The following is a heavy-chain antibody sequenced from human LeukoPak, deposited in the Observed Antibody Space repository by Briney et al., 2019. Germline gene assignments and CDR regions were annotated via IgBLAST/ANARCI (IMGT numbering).Heavy chain of an antibody. CDR1: GGSISSGGYY. CDR2: IHHGGST. J-gene: IGHJ4*02. D-gene: IGHD1-26*01. Sequence: PSETLSLTCTVSGGSISSGGYYWSWIRQHPGKGPEWIGYIHHGGSTYYHPSLKSRVSISVDTSMNQFSLNLTSVTAADTAIYFCARVVGDYFDYWGQGTLVTVSS. V-gene: IGHV4-31*03. CDR3: ARVVGDYFDY.